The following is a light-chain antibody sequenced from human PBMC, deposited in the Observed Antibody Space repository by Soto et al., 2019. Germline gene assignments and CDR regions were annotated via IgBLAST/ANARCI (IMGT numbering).Light chain of an antibody. V-gene: IGKV3-11*01. CDR3: QQRSNWLT. J-gene: IGKJ4*01. Sequence: EIGLTHSQATLSFSPGERATLSCLASQSVSSYLAWYQQKPGQAPRLLIYDASNRATGIPARFSGSGSGTDFTLTISSLEPEDFAVYYCQQRSNWLTFGGGTKVEIK. CDR1: QSVSSY. CDR2: DAS.